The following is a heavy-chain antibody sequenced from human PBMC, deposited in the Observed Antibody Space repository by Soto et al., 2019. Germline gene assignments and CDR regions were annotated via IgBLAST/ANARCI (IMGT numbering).Heavy chain of an antibody. CDR3: ARDGGRHSGGIDY. CDR1: GGTFSSYS. J-gene: IGHJ4*02. D-gene: IGHD1-26*01. CDR2: IIPIFGTA. Sequence: QVQLVQSGAEGKKPGSPVKVSCKASGGTFSSYSINWVRQAPGQGLEWMGEIIPIFGTANYAQKFQGRVTITADESTSTDYMELSSLRSEDTAVYYCARDGGRHSGGIDYWGQGTLVTVSS. V-gene: IGHV1-69*01.